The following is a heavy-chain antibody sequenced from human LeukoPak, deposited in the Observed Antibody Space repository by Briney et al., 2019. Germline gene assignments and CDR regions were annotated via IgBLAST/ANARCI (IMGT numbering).Heavy chain of an antibody. D-gene: IGHD4-17*01. CDR3: AIDPNGDYVGAFDM. V-gene: IGHV3-23*01. J-gene: IGHJ3*02. CDR1: GFTFTNYA. Sequence: GGSLRLSCAASGFTFTNYAITWIRQAPVKGLEWVSTISGSGYNTYYADSVQGRFTISRDNSKNTLFLQMNSLRAEDTAAYYCAIDPNGDYVGAFDMWGQGTMVTVSS. CDR2: ISGSGYNT.